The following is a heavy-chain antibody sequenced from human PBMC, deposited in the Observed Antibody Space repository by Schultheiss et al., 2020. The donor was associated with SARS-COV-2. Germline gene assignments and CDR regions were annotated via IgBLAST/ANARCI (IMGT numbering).Heavy chain of an antibody. CDR2: INPNSGGT. J-gene: IGHJ6*02. Sequence: ASVKVSCKASGYTFTGYYMHWVRQAPGQGLEWMGWINPNSGGTNFAQKFQGWVTMTRDTSTSTVYMELSSLRSEDTAVYYCARDRPDPHGMDVWGQGTTVTVSS. D-gene: IGHD6-6*01. CDR1: GYTFTGYY. V-gene: IGHV1-2*04. CDR3: ARDRPDPHGMDV.